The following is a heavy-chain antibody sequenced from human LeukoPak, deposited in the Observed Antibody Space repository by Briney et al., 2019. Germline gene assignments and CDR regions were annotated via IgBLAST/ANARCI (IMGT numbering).Heavy chain of an antibody. CDR1: GGSISSYY. J-gene: IGHJ4*02. Sequence: SETLSLTCTVSGGSISSYYWSWIRQPPGKGLEWIGYIYYSGSTNYNPSLKSRVTISVDTSKNQFSLKLSSVTAADTAVYYCARDAPADYWGQGTLDTVSS. CDR3: ARDAPADY. CDR2: IYYSGST. V-gene: IGHV4-59*01.